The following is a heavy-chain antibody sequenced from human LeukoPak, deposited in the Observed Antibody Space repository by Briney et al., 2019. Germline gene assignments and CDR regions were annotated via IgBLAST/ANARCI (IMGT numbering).Heavy chain of an antibody. CDR2: ISSSSSTI. CDR3: ARDADYDFSMDV. D-gene: IGHD3-3*01. Sequence: PGGSLRLSCAASGFTFSSYSMNWVRQAPGKGLEWVSYISSSSSTIYYADSVKGRFTISRDNAKNSLYLQMKSLRAEDTAVYYCARDADYDFSMDVRGQGTTVTVSS. V-gene: IGHV3-48*01. J-gene: IGHJ6*02. CDR1: GFTFSSYS.